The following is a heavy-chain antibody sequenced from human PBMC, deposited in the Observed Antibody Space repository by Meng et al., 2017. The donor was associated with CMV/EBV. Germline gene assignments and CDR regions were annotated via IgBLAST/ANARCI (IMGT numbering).Heavy chain of an antibody. J-gene: IGHJ4*02. Sequence: GGSLRLSCAASGFTFSSYEMNWVRQAPGKGLEWVAVISYDVSSKYYTDSVKGRFTISRDNSKNTLYLQMNSLRAEDTAVYYCARDMEPLALVATADYWGQGTLVTVSS. V-gene: IGHV3-30-3*01. D-gene: IGHD1-26*01. CDR2: ISYDVSSK. CDR1: GFTFSSYE. CDR3: ARDMEPLALVATADY.